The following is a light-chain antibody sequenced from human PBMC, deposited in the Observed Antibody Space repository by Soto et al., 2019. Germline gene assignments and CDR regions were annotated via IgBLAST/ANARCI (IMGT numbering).Light chain of an antibody. Sequence: EIVMTQSPVTLSVSPGXXVXLSCRASXNVNINLAWYQQRTGQAPRVLIYGASNRASGIPDRFSGSGSGTDFTLTISSLEPDDFALYYCQQYQDWPPLTFGGGTRVEIK. J-gene: IGKJ4*01. CDR2: GAS. V-gene: IGKV3D-15*01. CDR3: QQYQDWPPLT. CDR1: XNVNIN.